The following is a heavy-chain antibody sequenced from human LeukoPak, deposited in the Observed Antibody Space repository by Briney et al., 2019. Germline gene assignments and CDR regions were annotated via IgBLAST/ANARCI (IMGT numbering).Heavy chain of an antibody. CDR1: GFTFSTSA. D-gene: IGHD3-22*01. CDR3: PFYTSGSDY. CDR2: IRASDDTT. Sequence: GGSLRLSCEVFGFTFSTSAMSWVRQAPGKGLEWVSGIRASDDTTYYVNSVRGRFTVSRDNSKNTLYLQMNSLRVEDTAVYYWPFYTSGSDYWGQGTLVTVSS. J-gene: IGHJ4*02. V-gene: IGHV3-23*01.